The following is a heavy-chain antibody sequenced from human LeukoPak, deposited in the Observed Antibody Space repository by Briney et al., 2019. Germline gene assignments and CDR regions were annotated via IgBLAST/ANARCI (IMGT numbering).Heavy chain of an antibody. D-gene: IGHD3-10*01. J-gene: IGHJ5*02. CDR3: ARGRGPYGWFDP. V-gene: IGHV3-74*01. Sequence: GGSLRLSCAAYGFSSNSYWMHWARQAPGKGLVWVARINGDGSSINYADSVKGRSTISRDNAKNTLYLQMNSLRVEDTAVYYCARGRGPYGWFDPWGQGTLVTVSS. CDR1: GFSSNSYW. CDR2: INGDGSSI.